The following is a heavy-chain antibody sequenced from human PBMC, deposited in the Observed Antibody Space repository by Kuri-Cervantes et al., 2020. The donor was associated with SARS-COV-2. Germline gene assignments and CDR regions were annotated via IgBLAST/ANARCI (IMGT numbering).Heavy chain of an antibody. D-gene: IGHD3-22*01. J-gene: IGHJ1*01. CDR2: IDYSGSN. V-gene: IGHV4-31*03. Sequence: SETLSLTCTVSGGSISSGGYYWSWLRQHPGKGLEWNGDIDYSGSNYYNPSLKSRVTISVDTYKNQFSLELSSVTDADTAGYYCARGRYYDSSGFQHWGQGTLVTVSS. CDR1: GGSISSGGYY. CDR3: ARGRYYDSSGFQH.